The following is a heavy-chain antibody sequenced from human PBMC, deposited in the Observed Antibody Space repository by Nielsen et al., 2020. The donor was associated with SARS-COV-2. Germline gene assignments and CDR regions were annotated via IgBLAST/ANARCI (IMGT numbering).Heavy chain of an antibody. D-gene: IGHD6-13*01. J-gene: IGHJ5*02. V-gene: IGHV1-46*01. CDR1: GYTFTSYY. CDR2: INPSGGST. Sequence: ASVKVSCKASGYTFTSYYMHWVRQAPGQGLEWMGIINPSGGSTSYAQKFQGRVTIAADKSTSTAYMEMSSLRSEDTAVYYCATGAAAGTQNWFDPWGQGTLVTVSS. CDR3: ATGAAAGTQNWFDP.